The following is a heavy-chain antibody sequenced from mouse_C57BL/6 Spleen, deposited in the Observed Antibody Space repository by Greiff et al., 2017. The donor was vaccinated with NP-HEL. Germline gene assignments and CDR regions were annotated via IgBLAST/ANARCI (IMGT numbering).Heavy chain of an antibody. CDR1: GFSLTSYG. V-gene: IGHV2-2*01. D-gene: IGHD4-1*01. CDR3: ARKETGTPYAMDY. CDR2: IWSGGST. Sequence: VMLVDSGPGLVQPSQSLSITCTVSGFSLTSYGVHWVRQSPGKGLEWLGVIWSGGSTDYNAAFISRLSISKDNSKSQVFFKMNSLQADDTAIYYCARKETGTPYAMDYWGQGTSVTVSS. J-gene: IGHJ4*01.